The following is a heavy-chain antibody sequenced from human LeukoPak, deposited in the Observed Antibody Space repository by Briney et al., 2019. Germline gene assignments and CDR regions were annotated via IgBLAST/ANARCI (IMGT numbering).Heavy chain of an antibody. D-gene: IGHD2-2*01. V-gene: IGHV3-43*02. CDR1: GFNFDDSA. CDR2: IGGDGGST. J-gene: IGHJ4*02. Sequence: PGGSLRLSCAASGFNFDDSAMHWVRQAPGKGLEWVSLIGGDGGSTYYADPVKGRFSISRDNSKNSLYLQMNSLRIEDTALYYCAKSQGYCSSTSCRPYSTSWPFNYWGQGTLVTVAS. CDR3: AKSQGYCSSTSCRPYSTSWPFNY.